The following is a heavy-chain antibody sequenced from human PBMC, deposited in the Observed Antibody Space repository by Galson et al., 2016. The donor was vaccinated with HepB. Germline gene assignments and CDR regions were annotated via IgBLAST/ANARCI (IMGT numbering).Heavy chain of an antibody. CDR3: ARHRAPKQDAYSGYDLRPPPVY. J-gene: IGHJ4*02. CDR2: IYPGDSDT. CDR1: GYSFSSYW. D-gene: IGHD5-12*01. V-gene: IGHV5-51*01. Sequence: QSGAEVTKPGESLKISCKASGYSFSSYWIGWVRQMPGKGLEWMGLIYPGDSDTRYSPSFQGQVTISADKSSRTAYLQWSSLRASDTAMYYCARHRAPKQDAYSGYDLRPPPVYWGQGTLVTVSS.